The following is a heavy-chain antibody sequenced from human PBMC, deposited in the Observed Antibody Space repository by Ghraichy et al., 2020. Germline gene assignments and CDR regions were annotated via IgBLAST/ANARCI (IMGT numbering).Heavy chain of an antibody. Sequence: GGSPRLSCAASGFTFSSYGMHWVRQAPGKGLEWVAVISYDGSNKYYADSVKGRFTISRDNSKNTLYLQMNSLRAEDTAVYYCAKDRGYSYLFDYWGQGTLVTVSS. CDR2: ISYDGSNK. CDR3: AKDRGYSYLFDY. CDR1: GFTFSSYG. J-gene: IGHJ4*02. V-gene: IGHV3-30*18. D-gene: IGHD5-18*01.